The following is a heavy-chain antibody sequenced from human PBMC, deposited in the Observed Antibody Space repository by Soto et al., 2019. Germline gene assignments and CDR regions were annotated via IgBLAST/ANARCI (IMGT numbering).Heavy chain of an antibody. D-gene: IGHD3-9*01. Sequence: ASVKVSCKASGYTFTSYDINWVRQATGQGLEWMGWMNPNSGNTGYAQKFQGRVTMTRNTSISTAYMELSSLRSEDTAVYYCARGRYYDILTGYYPDSAANWFDPWGQGTLVTVSS. CDR1: GYTFTSYD. J-gene: IGHJ5*02. CDR2: MNPNSGNT. V-gene: IGHV1-8*01. CDR3: ARGRYYDILTGYYPDSAANWFDP.